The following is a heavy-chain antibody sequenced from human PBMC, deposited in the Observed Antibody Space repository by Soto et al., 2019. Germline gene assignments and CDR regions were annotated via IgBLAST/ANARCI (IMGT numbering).Heavy chain of an antibody. CDR3: ATGDGSGSYYNKPQ. CDR2: FDPEDGET. J-gene: IGHJ4*02. Sequence: ASVKVSCKVSGYTLTELSMHWVRQAPGKGLEWMGGFDPEDGETIYAQKFQGRVTMTEDTSTDTAYMELSSLRSEDTAVYYCATGDGSGSYYNKPQWGQGTLVTVSS. CDR1: GYTLTELS. V-gene: IGHV1-24*01. D-gene: IGHD3-10*01.